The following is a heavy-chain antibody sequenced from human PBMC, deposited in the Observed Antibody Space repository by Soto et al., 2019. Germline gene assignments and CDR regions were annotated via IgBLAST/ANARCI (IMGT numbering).Heavy chain of an antibody. J-gene: IGHJ6*02. CDR2: IKQDGSEQ. CDR1: GFTFSGYW. V-gene: IGHV3-7*05. Sequence: EVQLVESGGGLVQPGGSLRLSCAASGFTFSGYWMSWVRQAPGKGLEWVANIKQDGSEQFYVDSVKGRFTISRDNAKNSLFLQMKSLRGEDTAVYYCAREAVWGQGTTVTVSS. CDR3: AREAV.